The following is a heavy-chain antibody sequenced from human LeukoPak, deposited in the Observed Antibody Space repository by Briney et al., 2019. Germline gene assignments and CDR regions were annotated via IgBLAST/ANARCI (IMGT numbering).Heavy chain of an antibody. CDR1: GGSISNYY. Sequence: SETLSLTCTVSGGSISNYYWSWIRQPSGKGLEWIGYIYYSGSTYYNPSLKSRVTISVDTSKNQFSLKLSSVTAADTAVYYCARESYYDSSGHFDYWGQGTLVTVSS. V-gene: IGHV4-59*12. D-gene: IGHD3-22*01. CDR2: IYYSGST. J-gene: IGHJ4*02. CDR3: ARESYYDSSGHFDY.